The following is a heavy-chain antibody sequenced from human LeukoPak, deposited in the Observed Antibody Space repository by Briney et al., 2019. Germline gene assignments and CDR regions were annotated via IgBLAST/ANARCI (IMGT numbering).Heavy chain of an antibody. CDR1: GFTFSSYG. CDR3: AKSSSRLDTSSFEY. J-gene: IGHJ4*02. CDR2: IQYDGSNK. V-gene: IGHV3-30*02. D-gene: IGHD5-18*01. Sequence: GGSLRLSCAASGFTFSSYGIHWVRQAPGKGLEWVTFIQYDGSNKYADSVKGRFTISRDNSKNVLYLQMNSLRAEDTSLYYCAKSSSRLDTSSFEYWGQGTLVTVSS.